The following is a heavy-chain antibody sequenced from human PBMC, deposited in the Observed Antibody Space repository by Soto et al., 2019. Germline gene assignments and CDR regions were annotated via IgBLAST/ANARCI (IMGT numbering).Heavy chain of an antibody. D-gene: IGHD2-21*02. J-gene: IGHJ6*02. Sequence: SETLSLTCAFFGGSISSSNWWIWVRQPPGKGLEWIGEIYHSGSTNYNPSLKSRVTISVDKSKNQFSLKLSSVTAADTAVYYCARDLWAYCGGDCYLRGMDVWGQGTTVTVSS. CDR2: IYHSGST. CDR1: GGSISSSNW. CDR3: ARDLWAYCGGDCYLRGMDV. V-gene: IGHV4-4*02.